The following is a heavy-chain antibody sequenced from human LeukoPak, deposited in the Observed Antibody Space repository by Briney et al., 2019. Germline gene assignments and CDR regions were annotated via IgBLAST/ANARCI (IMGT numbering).Heavy chain of an antibody. CDR2: IYYSGST. CDR1: GGSITNFY. J-gene: IGHJ3*02. D-gene: IGHD2-21*02. CDR3: ARAYCGGDCYWAAVAFDI. V-gene: IGHV4-59*01. Sequence: SETLSLTCTVSGGSITNFYGGWIRQSPGKGLELIGYIYYSGSTNYNPSLKSRVTISVDTSRNQFSLKLSSVTAADTAVYYCARAYCGGDCYWAAVAFDIWGQGTMVTVSS.